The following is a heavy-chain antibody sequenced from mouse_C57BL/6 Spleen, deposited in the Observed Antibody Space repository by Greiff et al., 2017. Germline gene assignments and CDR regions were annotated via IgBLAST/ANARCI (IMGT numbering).Heavy chain of an antibody. D-gene: IGHD1-1*01. V-gene: IGHV1-15*01. Sequence: QVQLKESGAELVRPGASVTLSCKASGYTFTDYEMHWVKQTPVHGLEWIGAIDPETGGTAYNQKFKGKAILTADKSSSTAYMELRSLTSEDSAVYYCTRYKDLITTVVATYYYAMDYWGQGTSVTVSS. CDR2: IDPETGGT. J-gene: IGHJ4*01. CDR3: TRYKDLITTVVATYYYAMDY. CDR1: GYTFTDYE.